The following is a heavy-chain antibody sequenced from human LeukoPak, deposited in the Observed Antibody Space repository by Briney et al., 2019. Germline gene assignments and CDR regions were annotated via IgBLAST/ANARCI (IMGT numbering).Heavy chain of an antibody. J-gene: IGHJ4*02. CDR2: INHSGST. CDR3: ARGQLIFDY. Sequence: SETLSLTCTVSGGSISSSSYYWSWIRQPPGKGLEWIGEINHSGSTNYNPSLKSRVTISVDTSKNQFSLKLSSVTAADTAVYYCARGQLIFDYWGQGTLVTVSS. CDR1: GGSISSSSYY. D-gene: IGHD1-1*01. V-gene: IGHV4-39*07.